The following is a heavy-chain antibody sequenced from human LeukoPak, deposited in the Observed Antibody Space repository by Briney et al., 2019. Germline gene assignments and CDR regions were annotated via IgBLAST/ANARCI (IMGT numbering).Heavy chain of an antibody. CDR2: ISSSGSTI. CDR3: ARGKGLTAAGTGAWYFDL. Sequence: GGSLRLSCAASGFTFSSYEMDWVRQAPGKGLEWVSYISSSGSTIYYADSVKGRFTISRDNAKNSLYLQMNSLRAEDTAVYYCARGKGLTAAGTGAWYFDLWGRGTLVTVSS. CDR1: GFTFSSYE. V-gene: IGHV3-48*03. J-gene: IGHJ2*01. D-gene: IGHD6-13*01.